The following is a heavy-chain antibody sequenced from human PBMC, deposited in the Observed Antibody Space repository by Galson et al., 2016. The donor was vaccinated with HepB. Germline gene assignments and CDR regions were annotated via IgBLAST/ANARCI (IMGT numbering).Heavy chain of an antibody. CDR3: ARIASAVAGTRFDP. CDR1: GFTFSNYW. J-gene: IGHJ5*02. Sequence: SLRLSCAASGFTFSNYWMSWVRQAPGKGLEWVANIKQDRNENFYADSVKGRFTLSRDNAKNSLYLQMNSLRVDDTAVYYCARIASAVAGTRFDPWGQGTLVTVSS. CDR2: IKQDRNEN. V-gene: IGHV3-7*01. D-gene: IGHD6-19*01.